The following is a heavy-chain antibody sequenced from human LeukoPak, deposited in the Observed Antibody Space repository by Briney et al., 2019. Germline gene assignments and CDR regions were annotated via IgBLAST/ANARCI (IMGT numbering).Heavy chain of an antibody. Sequence: GGSLRLSCAASGFTFSSYSMNWVRQAPGKGLEWVSSISSSSSYIYYADSVKGRFTISRDNAKNSLYLQMNSLRAEDTAVYYCARSLRGTYYYDSSGYSADYWGQGTLVTVSS. D-gene: IGHD3-22*01. J-gene: IGHJ4*02. V-gene: IGHV3-21*01. CDR1: GFTFSSYS. CDR3: ARSLRGTYYYDSSGYSADY. CDR2: ISSSSSYI.